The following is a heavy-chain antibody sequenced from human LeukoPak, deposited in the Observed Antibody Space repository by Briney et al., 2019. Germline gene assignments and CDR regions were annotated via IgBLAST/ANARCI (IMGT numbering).Heavy chain of an antibody. V-gene: IGHV3-30-3*01. CDR1: GFTFSSYA. Sequence: GGSLRLSCAASGFTFSSYAMPWVRQAPGKGLEWVAVISYDGSNKYYADSVKGRFTISRDNSKNTLYLQMNSLRAEDTAVYYCARDGTEYYDFWSGYLYFDYWGQGTLVTVSS. D-gene: IGHD3-3*01. CDR2: ISYDGSNK. CDR3: ARDGTEYYDFWSGYLYFDY. J-gene: IGHJ4*02.